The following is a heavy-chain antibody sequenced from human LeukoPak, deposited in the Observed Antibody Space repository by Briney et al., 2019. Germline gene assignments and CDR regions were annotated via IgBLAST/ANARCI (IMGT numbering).Heavy chain of an antibody. V-gene: IGHV4-30-2*01. CDR3: ARGEVGEYYFDY. J-gene: IGHJ4*02. Sequence: PSQTLSLTRAVSGGSISSGGYSWSWIRQPPGKGLEWIGYIYHSGSTYYNPSRKSRVTISVDRSKNQFSLKLSSVTAADTAVYYCARGEVGEYYFDYWGQGTLVTVSS. CDR2: IYHSGST. CDR1: GGSISSGGYS. D-gene: IGHD3-16*01.